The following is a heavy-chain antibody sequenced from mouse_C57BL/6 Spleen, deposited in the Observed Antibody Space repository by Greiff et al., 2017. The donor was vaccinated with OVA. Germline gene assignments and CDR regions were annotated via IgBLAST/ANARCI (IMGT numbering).Heavy chain of an antibody. J-gene: IGHJ2*01. V-gene: IGHV1-19*01. CDR1: GYTFTDYY. CDR3: AVSGSNFFDY. CDR2: INPYNGGT. Sequence: EVQLQQSGPVLVKPGASVKMSCKASGYTFTDYYMNWVKQSHGKSLEWIGVINPYNGGTSYNQKFKGKATLTVDKSSSTAYMELNSLTSEDSAVYYCAVSGSNFFDYWGQGTTLTVSS. D-gene: IGHD3-1*01.